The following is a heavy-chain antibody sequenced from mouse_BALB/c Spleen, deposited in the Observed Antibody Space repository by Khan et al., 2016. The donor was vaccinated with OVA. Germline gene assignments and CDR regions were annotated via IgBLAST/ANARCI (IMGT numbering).Heavy chain of an antibody. CDR1: GFTFSNFG. D-gene: IGHD1-1*01. Sequence: EVELVESGGGLVQPGGSRKLSCAASGFTFSNFGMHWFRQAPEKGLEWVAYISSGSSTIYYADTVKGRFTISRDNPKNTLFLQMTSLRSEDTAMFYFTRDYYGSSYVAYWGQGTLVTVSA. CDR3: TRDYYGSSYVAY. V-gene: IGHV5-17*02. J-gene: IGHJ3*01. CDR2: ISSGSSTI.